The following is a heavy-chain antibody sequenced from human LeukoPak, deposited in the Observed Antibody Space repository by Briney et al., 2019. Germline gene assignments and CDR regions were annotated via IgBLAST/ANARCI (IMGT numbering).Heavy chain of an antibody. D-gene: IGHD6-6*01. CDR2: ISSSSSYI. Sequence: GGSLRLSCAASGFTFSSYAMSWVRQAPGKGLEWVSAISSSSSYIYCADSVKGRFTISRDNAKNSLYLQMNSLRAEDTAVFYCAREPDSSSSRYFSYGMDVWGQGTTVTVSS. V-gene: IGHV3-21*01. CDR3: AREPDSSSSRYFSYGMDV. J-gene: IGHJ6*02. CDR1: GFTFSSYA.